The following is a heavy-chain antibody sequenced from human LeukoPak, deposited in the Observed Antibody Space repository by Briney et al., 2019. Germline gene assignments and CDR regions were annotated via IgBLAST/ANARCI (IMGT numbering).Heavy chain of an antibody. J-gene: IGHJ3*02. Sequence: ASVKVSCKASGYTFTGYYMHWVRQAPGQGLEWMGRINPNSGATNCAQKFQGRVTMTRDTSISTAYMELSRLRSDDTAVYFCARVGPTASAFDIWGQGIMVTVSS. CDR3: ARVGPTASAFDI. CDR2: INPNSGAT. CDR1: GYTFTGYY. D-gene: IGHD1-26*01. V-gene: IGHV1-2*06.